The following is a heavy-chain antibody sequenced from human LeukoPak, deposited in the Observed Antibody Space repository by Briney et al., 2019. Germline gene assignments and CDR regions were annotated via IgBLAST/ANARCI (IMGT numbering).Heavy chain of an antibody. Sequence: SETLSVTCTVSGGSISSYYWSWIRQPPGKGVECIGYIYYSGSTNYNPSLKSRVTISVDTSKNQFSLKVSSLTAADTAVYYCATVSYSGYDWYYFDYWGQGTLVTVSS. D-gene: IGHD5-12*01. CDR2: IYYSGST. CDR3: ATVSYSGYDWYYFDY. J-gene: IGHJ4*02. CDR1: GGSISSYY. V-gene: IGHV4-59*08.